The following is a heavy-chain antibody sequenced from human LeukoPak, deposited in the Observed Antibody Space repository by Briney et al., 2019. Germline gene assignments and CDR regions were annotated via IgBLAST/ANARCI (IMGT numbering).Heavy chain of an antibody. V-gene: IGHV3-23*01. CDR3: AKDSGSFDFWSGYWVDY. CDR2: ISGSGGST. J-gene: IGHJ4*02. CDR1: GFTFSSYA. Sequence: GGSLRLSCAAPGFTFSSYAMSWVRQAPGKGPEWVSAISGSGGSTYYADSVKGRFTISRDNSKNTLYLQMNSLRAEDTAVYYCAKDSGSFDFWSGYWVDYWGQGTLVTVSS. D-gene: IGHD3-3*01.